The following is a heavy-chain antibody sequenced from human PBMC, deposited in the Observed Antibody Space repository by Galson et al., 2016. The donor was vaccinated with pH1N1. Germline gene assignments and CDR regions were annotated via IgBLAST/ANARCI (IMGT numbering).Heavy chain of an antibody. V-gene: IGHV4-38-2*02. D-gene: IGHD5-12*01. CDR1: AYSVSASYA. CDR2: IIDTGTT. Sequence: LSLTCTVSAYSVSASYAWGWIRQPPGKGLEWIGNIIDTGTTFYNPSLKSRVTISLDTSKSQFSFRLKSVTAADTAVYYCARLSIRHTPRDYWGQEILVTVSS. CDR3: ARLSIRHTPRDY. J-gene: IGHJ4*02.